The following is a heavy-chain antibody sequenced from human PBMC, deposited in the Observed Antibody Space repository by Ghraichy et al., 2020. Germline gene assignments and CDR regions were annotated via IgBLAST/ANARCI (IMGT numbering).Heavy chain of an antibody. CDR2: IRYDGTKE. J-gene: IGHJ6*03. V-gene: IGHV3-30*02. CDR3: AKNSGNYDDYYYYYMDV. D-gene: IGHD1-26*01. CDR1: GFTFSRHG. Sequence: GSLRLSCAASGFTFSRHGMYWVRQAPGKGLEWLTFIRYDGTKEYYADSVKGRFTISRDNSRNTLYLQMNSLRPEDTAVYFCAKNSGNYDDYYYYYMDVWGNGTAVAVSS.